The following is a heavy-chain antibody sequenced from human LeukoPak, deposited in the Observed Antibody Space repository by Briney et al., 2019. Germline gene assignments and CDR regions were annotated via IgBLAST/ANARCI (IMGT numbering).Heavy chain of an antibody. J-gene: IGHJ4*02. V-gene: IGHV3-74*01. CDR2: INSDGSST. CDR3: ARASRADFWSGKY. CDR1: GFTFSSYW. D-gene: IGHD3-3*01. Sequence: GGPLRLSCAASGFTFSSYWMHWVRQAPGKGLVWVSRINSDGSSTSYADSVKGRFTISRDNAKNTLYLQMNSLRAEDTAVYYCARASRADFWSGKYWGQGTLVTVSS.